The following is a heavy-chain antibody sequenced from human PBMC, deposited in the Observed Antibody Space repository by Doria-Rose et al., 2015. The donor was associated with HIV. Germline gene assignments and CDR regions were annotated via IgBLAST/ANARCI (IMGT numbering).Heavy chain of an antibody. CDR3: ATGVTLDY. J-gene: IGHJ4*02. CDR2: ISSTSAYI. D-gene: IGHD3-10*01. Sequence: VQLVQSGGGLVRPGGSLRLSCATSGFTFSSHRINWVRQAPGQGLEWLSSISSTSAYINCADSVSGRFTISRDNVRNSLYLQMGSLRAEDTAIYYCATGVTLDYWGQGTLVTVSS. CDR1: GFTFSSHR. V-gene: IGHV3-21*01.